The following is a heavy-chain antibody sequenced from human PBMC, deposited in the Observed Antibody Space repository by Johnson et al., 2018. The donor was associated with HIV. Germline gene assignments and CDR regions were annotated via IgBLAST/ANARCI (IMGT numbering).Heavy chain of an antibody. V-gene: IGHV3-11*01. Sequence: QVQLVESGGGLVKPGGSLRLSCVTSGFGFSTYYMSWIRQAPGKGLECLSYISSSGSSIYYTDYVKGRFTISRDNAKNSLYLQMNSLRAEDTAVYYCAREMAATNAWALDIWGQGTMVTVSS. J-gene: IGHJ3*02. D-gene: IGHD5-24*01. CDR3: AREMAATNAWALDI. CDR1: GFGFSTYY. CDR2: ISSSGSSI.